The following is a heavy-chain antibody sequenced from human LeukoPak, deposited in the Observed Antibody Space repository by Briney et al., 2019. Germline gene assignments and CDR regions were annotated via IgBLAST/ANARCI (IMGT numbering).Heavy chain of an antibody. D-gene: IGHD3-10*01. CDR3: ARVGYYYGSGSPPNWFDP. J-gene: IGHJ5*02. V-gene: IGHV4-59*01. Sequence: PSETLSLTCTVSGGSISSYYWSWIRQPPGKGLEWIGYIYYSGSTNYNPSLKSRVTISVDTSKNQFSLKLSSVTAADTAVYHCARVGYYYGSGSPPNWFDPWGQGTLVTVSS. CDR1: GGSISSYY. CDR2: IYYSGST.